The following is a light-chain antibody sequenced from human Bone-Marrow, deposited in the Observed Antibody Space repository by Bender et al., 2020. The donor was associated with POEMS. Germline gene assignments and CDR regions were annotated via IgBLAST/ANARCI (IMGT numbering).Light chain of an antibody. CDR3: RSATNSSTWV. J-gene: IGLJ2*01. CDR1: SSDVGGYNY. V-gene: IGLV2-14*01. Sequence: QSALTQPAFVSGSPGQPIPISCTGTSSDVGGYNYVSWYQHHPGKAPKLRIYEVTNRPSGVPNRFSGSKSGNTASLNSYGVQAGDEADYYCRSATNSSTWVFGGGTKLTVL. CDR2: EVT.